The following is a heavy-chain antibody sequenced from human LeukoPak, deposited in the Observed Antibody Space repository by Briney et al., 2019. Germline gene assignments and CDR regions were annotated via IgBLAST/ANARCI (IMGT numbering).Heavy chain of an antibody. J-gene: IGHJ4*02. CDR2: INPNSGDA. D-gene: IGHD5-12*01. CDR3: ARDRSSLYNGNYAF. CDR1: GYTFSDYY. Sequence: ASVKVSCKPSGYTFSDYYLHWVRQAPGQGLEWMGSINPNSGDATYTQRFQGRVSMTTDTSISTAYLELSSLTSDDTAVYYCARDRSSLYNGNYAFWGQGTLVTVSS. V-gene: IGHV1-2*02.